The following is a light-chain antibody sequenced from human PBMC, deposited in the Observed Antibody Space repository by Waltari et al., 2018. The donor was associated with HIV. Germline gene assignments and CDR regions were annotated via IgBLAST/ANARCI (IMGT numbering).Light chain of an antibody. CDR2: AAS. V-gene: IGKV3-11*01. Sequence: ETVLTQSPARLSLSPGERATLSRRANQRVSDFLAWYRQTPGQPPRLLIYAASTRATGTPARFSGSGSGTDFTLTISSLEPEDFAVYYCQQRSHWPLTFGGGTKVEMK. CDR3: QQRSHWPLT. J-gene: IGKJ4*01. CDR1: QRVSDF.